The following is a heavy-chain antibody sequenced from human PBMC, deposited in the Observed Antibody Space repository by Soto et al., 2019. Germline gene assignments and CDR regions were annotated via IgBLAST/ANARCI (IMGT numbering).Heavy chain of an antibody. CDR1: GYSFSDYF. CDR3: ARITWGLNYYNGLDV. CDR2: INPKTAAT. J-gene: IGHJ6*02. V-gene: IGHV1-2*02. D-gene: IGHD1-26*01. Sequence: QVQLVQSGAEVKKSGASVKVSCKPSGYSFSDYFIQWVRQAPGQGLEWVAWINPKTAATNYAKKFQGRVSLTWDTSSTTAYMELTRLRPDDTAVYYCARITWGLNYYNGLDVWGQGTTVIVSS.